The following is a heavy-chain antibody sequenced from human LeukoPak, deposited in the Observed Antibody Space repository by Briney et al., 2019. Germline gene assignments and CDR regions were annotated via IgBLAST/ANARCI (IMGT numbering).Heavy chain of an antibody. V-gene: IGHV1-46*01. Sequence: ASVTVSCTASGFKFTNFYFHWVRQAPGQGLEWMGIINPSGGTTTYAQKFQGNITMTRDTSTSTVYMEMTSLTSEDTAVYYCARSEYSKSIWFDPWGQGTLVTVSS. D-gene: IGHD6-6*01. CDR3: ARSEYSKSIWFDP. J-gene: IGHJ5*02. CDR2: INPSGGTT. CDR1: GFKFTNFY.